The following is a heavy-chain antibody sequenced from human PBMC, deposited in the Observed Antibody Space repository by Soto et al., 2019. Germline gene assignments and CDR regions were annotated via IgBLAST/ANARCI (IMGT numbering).Heavy chain of an antibody. CDR1: GYSFTSYW. Sequence: EVQLVQSGAEVKKPGESLRISCKGSGYSFTSYWISWVRQMPGKGLEWMGRIDPSDSYTNYSPSFQGHVTISADKSISTAYLQWSSLKASDTAMYYCARSLGYCSGGSCYSGDAFDIWGQGTMVTVSS. V-gene: IGHV5-10-1*01. CDR3: ARSLGYCSGGSCYSGDAFDI. J-gene: IGHJ3*02. D-gene: IGHD2-15*01. CDR2: IDPSDSYT.